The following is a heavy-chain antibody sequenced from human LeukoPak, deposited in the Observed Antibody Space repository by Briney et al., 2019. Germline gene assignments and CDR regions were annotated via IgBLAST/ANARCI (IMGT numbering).Heavy chain of an antibody. D-gene: IGHD3-10*01. CDR2: ISDSGGST. Sequence: GGSLRLSCAASGFTFSSYAMCWVRQAPGKGLEWVSTISDSGGSTYYADSVKGRFTVSKDISKETLYLHMSSLKASDTAMYYCARHDSGEYFQHWGQGTLVTVSS. V-gene: IGHV3-23*01. CDR1: GFTFSSYA. J-gene: IGHJ1*01. CDR3: ARHDSGEYFQH.